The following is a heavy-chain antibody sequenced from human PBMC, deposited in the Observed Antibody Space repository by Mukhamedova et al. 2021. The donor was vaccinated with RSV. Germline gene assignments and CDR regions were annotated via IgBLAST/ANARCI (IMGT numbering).Heavy chain of an antibody. V-gene: IGHV1-2*06. CDR3: ARSEGRGVVVVDATAKDTWFDP. Sequence: GLEWMGRINPHSGGTNFAQKFLGRVTLTRDTSISTAYMELKRLQSDDTAVYYCARSEGRGVVVVDATAKDTWFDPWGQGTLVTVS. J-gene: IGHJ5*02. CDR2: INPHSGGT. D-gene: IGHD2-15*01.